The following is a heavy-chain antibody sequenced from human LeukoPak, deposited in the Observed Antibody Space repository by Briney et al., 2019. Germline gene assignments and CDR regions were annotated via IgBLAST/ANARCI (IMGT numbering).Heavy chain of an antibody. CDR3: ARGFYDILTGYHTRLFDY. V-gene: IGHV1-2*02. D-gene: IGHD3-9*01. CDR1: GYTFTSYY. J-gene: IGHJ4*02. CDR2: INPNSGGT. Sequence: ASVKVSCKASGYTFTSYYMHWVRQAPGQGLEWMGWINPNSGGTNYAQKFQGRVTMTTDTSISTAYMELSRLRSDDTAVYYCARGFYDILTGYHTRLFDYWGQGTLVTVSS.